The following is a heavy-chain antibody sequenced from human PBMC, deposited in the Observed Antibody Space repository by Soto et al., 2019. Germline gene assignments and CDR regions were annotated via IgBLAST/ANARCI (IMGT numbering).Heavy chain of an antibody. CDR1: GFSLTSGVG. CDR2: IYWDDDK. V-gene: IGHV2-5*02. J-gene: IGHJ4*02. D-gene: IGHD5-12*01. Sequence: QITLKESGPTLVRPPQTLTLTCTFSGFSLTSGVGVGWIRQPPGKALEWLALIYWDDDKRYSPSLKNRLTITKDTSKNQVVLTMTNVGPVDTATSFCAPIDPEIVTVGGHGGFDYWGQGPLVTVSS. CDR3: APIDPEIVTVGGHGGFDY.